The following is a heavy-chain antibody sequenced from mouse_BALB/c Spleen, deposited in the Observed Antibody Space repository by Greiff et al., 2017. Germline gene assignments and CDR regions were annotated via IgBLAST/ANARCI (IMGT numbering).Heavy chain of an antibody. J-gene: IGHJ4*01. V-gene: IGHV1-5*01. D-gene: IGHD2-1*01. CDR1: GYTFTSYW. CDR2: IYPGNSDT. Sequence: EVKLQESGTVLARPGASVKMSCKASGYTFTSYWMHWVKQRPGQGLEWIGAIYPGNSDTSYNQKFKGKAKLTAVTSTSTAYMELSSLTNEDSAVYYCVYYGNLYAMDYWGQGTSVTVSS. CDR3: VYYGNLYAMDY.